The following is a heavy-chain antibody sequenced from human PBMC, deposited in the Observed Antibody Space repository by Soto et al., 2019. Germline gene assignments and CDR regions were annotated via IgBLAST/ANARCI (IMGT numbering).Heavy chain of an antibody. J-gene: IGHJ4*02. Sequence: SETLSLTCTVSGFSVSSDYYWGWNRQPPGKGLEWIGSSYHSGRHYYNPSLKSRVTMAVDTSSNQFSLRLSSVTAADTAGYYCARDENFAVAGHYWGQGTLVTVSS. D-gene: IGHD6-19*01. CDR2: SYHSGRH. CDR3: ARDENFAVAGHY. V-gene: IGHV4-38-2*02. CDR1: GFSVSSDYY.